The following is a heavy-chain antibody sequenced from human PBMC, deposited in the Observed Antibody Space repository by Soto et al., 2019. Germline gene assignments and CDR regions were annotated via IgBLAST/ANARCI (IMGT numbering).Heavy chain of an antibody. J-gene: IGHJ4*02. CDR1: GQSISSDYY. Sequence: PSDTLSLTCGVSGQSISSDYYWGGIRQPPEKGLEWIGNIYHSGSTYYNPSLKSRVTISVDTSKNQISLKLTSVTAADTAVYYCARERRFYDSSGYYYAALDYWGQGTLVTVSS. D-gene: IGHD3-22*01. CDR2: IYHSGST. CDR3: ARERRFYDSSGYYYAALDY. V-gene: IGHV4-38-2*02.